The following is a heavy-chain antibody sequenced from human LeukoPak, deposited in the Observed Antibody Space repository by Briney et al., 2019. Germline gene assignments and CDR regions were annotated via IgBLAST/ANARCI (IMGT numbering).Heavy chain of an antibody. J-gene: IGHJ4*02. D-gene: IGHD1-7*01. CDR2: INWNGGST. CDR3: ARAGLYNWNYEGTAYFDY. V-gene: IGHV3-20*04. CDR1: GFTFDDYG. Sequence: GVLRLSCAASGFTFDDYGMSWVRQAPGKGLEWVSGINWNGGSTGYADSVKGRFTISRDNVKNSLYLQMNSLRAEDTALYYCARAGLYNWNYEGTAYFDYWGQGTLVTVSS.